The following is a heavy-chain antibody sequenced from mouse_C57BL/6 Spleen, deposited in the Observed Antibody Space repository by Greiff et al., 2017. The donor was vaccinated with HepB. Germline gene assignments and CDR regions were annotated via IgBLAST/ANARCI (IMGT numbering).Heavy chain of an antibody. D-gene: IGHD2-3*01. J-gene: IGHJ2*01. CDR1: GYTFTDYE. CDR3: TSDDLYFDY. Sequence: QVQLKQSGAELVRPGASVTLSCKASGYTFTDYEMHWVKQTPVHGLEWIGAIDPETGGTAYNQKFKGKAILTADKSSSTAYMELRSLTSEDSAVYYCTSDDLYFDYWGQGTTLTVSS. V-gene: IGHV1-15*01. CDR2: IDPETGGT.